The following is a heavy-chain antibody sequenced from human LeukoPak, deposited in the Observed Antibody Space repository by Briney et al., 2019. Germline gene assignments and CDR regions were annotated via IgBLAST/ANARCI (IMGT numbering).Heavy chain of an antibody. V-gene: IGHV4-59*01. CDR2: IYYSGST. Sequence: PSETLSLTCTVSGGSISSYYWSWIRQPPGKGLEWIGYIYYSGSTNYNPSLKSRVTISVDTSKNQFSLKLSSVTAADTAVYYCARGGYSYGYGKNYMDVWGKGTTVTVSS. CDR1: GGSISSYY. D-gene: IGHD5-18*01. CDR3: ARGGYSYGYGKNYMDV. J-gene: IGHJ6*03.